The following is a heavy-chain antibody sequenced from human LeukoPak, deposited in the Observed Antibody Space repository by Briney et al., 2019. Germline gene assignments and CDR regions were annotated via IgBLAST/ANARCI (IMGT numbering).Heavy chain of an antibody. J-gene: IGHJ4*02. Sequence: ASVKVSCKASGYTFINYYLHWVRQAPGQGLVWVGQINPNTGSTNCAQMFQGRVTMTADTSTNTVYMELNSLTSDDTAVYYCARDLSGWGNSVYWGQGTLVTVSS. V-gene: IGHV1-46*01. CDR3: ARDLSGWGNSVY. CDR2: INPNTGST. CDR1: GYTFINYY. D-gene: IGHD5/OR15-5a*01.